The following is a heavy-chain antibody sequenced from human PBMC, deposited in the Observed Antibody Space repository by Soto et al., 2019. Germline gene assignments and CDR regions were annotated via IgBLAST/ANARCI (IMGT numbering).Heavy chain of an antibody. CDR3: APFYDLLTAFFF. D-gene: IGHD3-9*01. J-gene: IGHJ4*02. CDR2: FDPEDGET. CDR1: GYTLTELS. Sequence: VSSVKVSCKVSGYTLTELSMHWVRQAPGKGLEWMGGFDPEDGETIYAQKFQGRVTMTEDTSTDTAYMELSSLRSEDTAVYYCAPFYDLLTAFFFWGQGTLLTVSS. V-gene: IGHV1-24*01.